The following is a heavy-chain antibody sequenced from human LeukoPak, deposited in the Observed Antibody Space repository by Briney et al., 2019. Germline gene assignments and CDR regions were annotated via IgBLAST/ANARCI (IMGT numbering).Heavy chain of an antibody. Sequence: GGSLRLSCAASGFTFSTYWMHWVRQAPGKGLEWVSSITSSSDYIYYADSVKGRFTISRDNAENSLHLQMNSLRADDTAVYYCAREFKSGYGMWAWGQGTLVTVSS. D-gene: IGHD5-18*01. CDR2: ITSSSDYI. CDR3: AREFKSGYGMWA. V-gene: IGHV3-21*01. J-gene: IGHJ5*02. CDR1: GFTFSTYW.